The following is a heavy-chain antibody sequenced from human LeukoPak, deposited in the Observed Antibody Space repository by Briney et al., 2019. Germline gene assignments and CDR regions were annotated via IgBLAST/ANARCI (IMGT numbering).Heavy chain of an antibody. Sequence: PGGSLRLSCAASGFTFSSYGMHWVRQAPGKGLVWVSRINSDGSSTSYADSVKGRFTTSRDNAKNTVYLQMNSLRVEDTAVYYCVVPGSPFDYGGQGTLVTVSS. V-gene: IGHV3-74*01. CDR2: INSDGSST. D-gene: IGHD1-26*01. J-gene: IGHJ4*02. CDR1: GFTFSSYG. CDR3: VVPGSPFDY.